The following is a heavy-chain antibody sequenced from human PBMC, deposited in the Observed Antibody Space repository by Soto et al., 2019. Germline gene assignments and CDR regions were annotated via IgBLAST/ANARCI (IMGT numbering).Heavy chain of an antibody. Sequence: PSQTLSLTCAISGDSVSSDTAAWNWIRQSPSRGLEWLGRTYYRSKWYNDYPLSVKSRITINPDTSKNQFSLQLNSVIPEDTAMYYCALPVGSSSGPFASWGQGTLVTVS. D-gene: IGHD6-6*01. V-gene: IGHV6-1*01. CDR2: TYYRSKWYN. CDR3: ALPVGSSSGPFAS. CDR1: GDSVSSDTAA. J-gene: IGHJ4*02.